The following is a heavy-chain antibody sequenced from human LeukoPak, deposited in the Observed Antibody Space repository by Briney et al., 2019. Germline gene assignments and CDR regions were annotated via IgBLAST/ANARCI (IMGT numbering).Heavy chain of an antibody. Sequence: GESLKISCKGSGYSFTSYWIGWVRQMPGKGLEWMGIIYPGDSDTRYSPSFQGQVTISADKSISTAYLQWSSLKASDTAMYYCARHDPDYYDSSGYSDYWGQGTLVTVSS. CDR1: GYSFTSYW. J-gene: IGHJ4*02. CDR3: ARHDPDYYDSSGYSDY. D-gene: IGHD3-22*01. V-gene: IGHV5-51*01. CDR2: IYPGDSDT.